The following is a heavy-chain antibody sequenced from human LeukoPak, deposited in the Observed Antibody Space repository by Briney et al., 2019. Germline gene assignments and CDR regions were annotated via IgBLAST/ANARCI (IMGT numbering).Heavy chain of an antibody. D-gene: IGHD3-22*01. Sequence: GSLRLSCAASGFTFTDFAMNWVRQAPGKGLEWVSGIGGGGTNTDYADSVKGRFTISRDNSKNTLTLQMSSLRADDTAVYFCAKDARGYHRPIDHWGQGILVTVSS. CDR1: GFTFTDFA. CDR2: IGGGGTNT. CDR3: AKDARGYHRPIDH. V-gene: IGHV3-23*01. J-gene: IGHJ4*02.